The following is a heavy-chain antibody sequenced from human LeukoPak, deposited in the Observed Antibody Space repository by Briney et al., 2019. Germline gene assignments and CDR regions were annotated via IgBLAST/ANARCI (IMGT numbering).Heavy chain of an antibody. CDR1: GGPINSNIYY. CDR2: IYYSGYT. J-gene: IGHJ6*03. Sequence: SETLSLTCNVSGGPINSNIYYWAWVRQPPGKGLEWIGDIYYSGYTNYNPSLKSRVTISVDTSKNQFSLELRSVTAADTAVYYCARETSQKGAHYMDVWGKGTTVTISS. V-gene: IGHV4-61*01. D-gene: IGHD3-16*01. CDR3: ARETSQKGAHYMDV.